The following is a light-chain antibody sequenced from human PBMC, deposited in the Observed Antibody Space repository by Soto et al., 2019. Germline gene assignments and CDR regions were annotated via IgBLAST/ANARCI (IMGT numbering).Light chain of an antibody. V-gene: IGKV1-6*01. CDR3: LQDYNYPWT. CDR2: AAS. J-gene: IGKJ1*01. CDR1: QGMRND. Sequence: ANQMTQSPSSLSASVGDRVTITCRASQGMRNDLGWYQQKPGKAPKLLIYAASSLQSGVPSRFSGSGSGTDFTLTISSLQPEDFATYYCLQDYNYPWTFGQGTKVDIK.